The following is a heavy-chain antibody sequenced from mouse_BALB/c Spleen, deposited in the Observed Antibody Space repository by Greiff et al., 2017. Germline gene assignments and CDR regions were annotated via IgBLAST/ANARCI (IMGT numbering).Heavy chain of an antibody. J-gene: IGHJ3*01. Sequence: QVQLKESGPGLVQPSQSLSITCTASGFSFTSYGVHWVRQSPGKGLEWLGVIWSGGSTDYNAAFISRLSISKDNSKSQVFFKMNSLQANDTAIYYCARRDYGNYWAWFAYWGQGTLVTVSA. CDR2: IWSGGST. CDR3: ARRDYGNYWAWFAY. D-gene: IGHD2-1*01. CDR1: GFSFTSYG. V-gene: IGHV2-2*02.